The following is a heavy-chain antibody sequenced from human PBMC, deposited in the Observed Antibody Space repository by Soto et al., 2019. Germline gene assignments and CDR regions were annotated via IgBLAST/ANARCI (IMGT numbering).Heavy chain of an antibody. V-gene: IGHV5-51*01. CDR3: ARSEGITIFGVVIFNWFDP. CDR1: GYSVTIYF. D-gene: IGHD3-3*01. CDR2: IYPGDSDT. Sequence: PGESLNLSCNGSGYSVTIYFIGWVRQMPGKGLEWMGIIYPGDSDTRYSPSFQGQVTISADKSISTAYLQWSSLKASDTAMYYCARSEGITIFGVVIFNWFDPWGQGTQVTVSS. J-gene: IGHJ5*02.